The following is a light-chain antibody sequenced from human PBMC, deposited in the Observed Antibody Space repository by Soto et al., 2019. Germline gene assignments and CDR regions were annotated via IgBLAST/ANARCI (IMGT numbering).Light chain of an antibody. V-gene: IGKV1-5*01. J-gene: IGKJ2*01. Sequence: DIQMTQSPSTLSASIGDRVTMTCRASQSISSWLAWYQQKPGKAPKILIYKASSLQSGVPSRFSGSGSGTEFTLTISSLQPDDLATYYCQQDKYYSMYTFGQGPKVEIK. CDR2: KAS. CDR1: QSISSW. CDR3: QQDKYYSMYT.